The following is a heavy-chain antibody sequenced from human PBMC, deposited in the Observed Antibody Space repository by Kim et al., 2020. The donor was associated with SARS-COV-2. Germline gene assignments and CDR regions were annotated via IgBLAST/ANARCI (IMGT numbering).Heavy chain of an antibody. J-gene: IGHJ4*01. D-gene: IGHD3-9*01. CDR1: GFTFDDYA. V-gene: IGHV3-9*01. Sequence: GGSLRLSCAASGFTFDDYAMHWVRQAPGKGLEWVSGISWNSGSIGYADSVKGRFTISRDNAKNSLYLQMNSLRAEDTALYYCAKDGDYDILTGYYRTYY. CDR2: ISWNSGSI. CDR3: AKDGDYDILTGYYRTYY.